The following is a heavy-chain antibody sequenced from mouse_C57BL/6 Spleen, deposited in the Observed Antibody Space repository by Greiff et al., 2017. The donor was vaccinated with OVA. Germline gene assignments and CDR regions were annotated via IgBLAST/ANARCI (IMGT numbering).Heavy chain of an antibody. CDR1: GYTFTSYT. D-gene: IGHD2-5*01. Sequence: QVQLQQSGADLARPGASVKMSCKASGYTFTSYTMHWVKQRPGQGLEWIGYINPSSGYTKYNQKFKDKATLTADKSSSTAYMQLSSLTSEDSAVYYCARGSNYGWYFDVWGTGTTVTVSS. CDR3: ARGSNYGWYFDV. J-gene: IGHJ1*03. V-gene: IGHV1-4*01. CDR2: INPSSGYT.